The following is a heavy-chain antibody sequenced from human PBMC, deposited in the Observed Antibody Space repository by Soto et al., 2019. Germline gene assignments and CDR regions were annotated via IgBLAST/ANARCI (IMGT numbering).Heavy chain of an antibody. J-gene: IGHJ6*02. CDR2: INAGNGNT. D-gene: IGHD5-18*01. CDR1: GYTFTSYA. CDR3: ARDRYSYGYPGYYVMDV. V-gene: IGHV1-3*01. Sequence: VASVKVSCKASGYTFTSYAMHWVRQAPGQRLEWMGWINAGNGNTKYSQKFQGRVTITRDTSASTAYMELSSLRSEDTAVYYCARDRYSYGYPGYYVMDVWGQGTTVTVSS.